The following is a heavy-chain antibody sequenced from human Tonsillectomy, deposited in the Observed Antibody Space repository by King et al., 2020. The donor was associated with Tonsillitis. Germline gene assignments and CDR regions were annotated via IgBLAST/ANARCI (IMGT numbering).Heavy chain of an antibody. CDR3: ARGDNYYDSSGYSSWYFDL. Sequence: VQLQESGPGLVKPSQTLSLTCTVSGGSISTGGSISSGPYYWSWIRQPAGKGLEWMGRIYTSGSTNYNPSLKSRVTISVDTSKNQFSLKLSSVTAADTAVYYCARGDNYYDSSGYSSWYFDLWGRGTLVTVSS. J-gene: IGHJ2*01. V-gene: IGHV4-61*02. CDR1: GGSISTGGSISSGPYY. D-gene: IGHD3-22*01. CDR2: IYTSGST.